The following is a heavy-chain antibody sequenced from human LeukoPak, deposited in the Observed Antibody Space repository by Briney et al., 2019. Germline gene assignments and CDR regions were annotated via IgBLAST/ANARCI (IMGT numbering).Heavy chain of an antibody. CDR1: GGSISSGSYY. J-gene: IGHJ4*02. D-gene: IGHD2-2*01. Sequence: SETLSLTCTVSGGSISSGSYYWSWIRQPARKGLEWIGRIYTSGSTNYNPSIKSRVTISVDTSKNQFSLKLSSVTAADTAVYYCARAQDGLVPAADYFDYWGQGTLVTVSS. V-gene: IGHV4-61*02. CDR2: IYTSGST. CDR3: ARAQDGLVPAADYFDY.